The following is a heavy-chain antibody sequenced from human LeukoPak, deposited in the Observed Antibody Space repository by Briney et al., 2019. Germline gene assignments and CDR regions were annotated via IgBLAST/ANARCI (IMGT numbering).Heavy chain of an antibody. V-gene: IGHV4-39*01. CDR1: DGSISSSSYY. CDR3: ARHTAGTWWFDP. Sequence: SETLSLTCTVSDGSISSSSYYWGWIRQPPGKGLEWIGSIYYSGSTYYNPSLKSRVTISVDTSKNQFSLKLSSVTAADTAVYYCARHTAGTWWFDPWGQGTLVTVSS. D-gene: IGHD6-13*01. J-gene: IGHJ5*02. CDR2: IYYSGST.